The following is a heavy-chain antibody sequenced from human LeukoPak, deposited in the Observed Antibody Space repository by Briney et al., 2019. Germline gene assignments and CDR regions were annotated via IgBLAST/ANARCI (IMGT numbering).Heavy chain of an antibody. CDR2: ISASGGST. CDR1: RFTFSSYD. J-gene: IGHJ4*02. V-gene: IGHV3-23*01. CDR3: AKYGGHYNGSEAYTYPDS. Sequence: PGGSLRLSCGASRFTFSSYDMTWVRQAPGKGLEWVSRISASGGSTSYADSVRGRFTISRDDSKNTLYLQMNSLRAEDTAVYFCAKYGGHYNGSEAYTYPDSWGQGTLVTVSS. D-gene: IGHD3-10*01.